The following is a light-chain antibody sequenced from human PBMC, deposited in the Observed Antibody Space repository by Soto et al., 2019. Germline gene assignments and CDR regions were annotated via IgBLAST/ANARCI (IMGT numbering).Light chain of an antibody. CDR2: EVN. Sequence: QSALTQPPSASGSPGQSVAISCTGTSSDVGGYNYVSWYQQHPAKPPKLMIYEVNQRPSGVPDRFSGSKSGNTASLTVSGLQAEDEADYYCSSYAGSSNVFGTGTKVTVL. J-gene: IGLJ1*01. CDR3: SSYAGSSNV. V-gene: IGLV2-8*01. CDR1: SSDVGGYNY.